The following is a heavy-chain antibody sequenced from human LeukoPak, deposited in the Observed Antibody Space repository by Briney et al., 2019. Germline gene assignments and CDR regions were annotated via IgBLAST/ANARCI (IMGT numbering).Heavy chain of an antibody. D-gene: IGHD3-10*01. J-gene: IGHJ6*03. CDR1: GFTFSSYS. Sequence: GGSLRLSCAASGFTFSSYSMNWVRQAPGKGLEWVSSISSSSSYIYYADSVKGRFTISRDNAKNSLYLQMNSLRAEDTAVYYCARVRLLWFGESTYYMDVWGKGTTVTVPS. CDR2: ISSSSSYI. CDR3: ARVRLLWFGESTYYMDV. V-gene: IGHV3-21*01.